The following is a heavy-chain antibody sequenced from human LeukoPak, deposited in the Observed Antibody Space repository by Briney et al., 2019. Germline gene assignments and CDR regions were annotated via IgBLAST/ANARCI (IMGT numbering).Heavy chain of an antibody. CDR1: GYSISSGYY. V-gene: IGHV4-38-2*01. CDR3: ARRPHYDYVWGSYRYGSYNWFDP. J-gene: IGHJ5*02. Sequence: PSETLSLTCAVSGYSISSGYYWGWIRQPPGKGLEWIGSIYHSGSTYYNPSLKSRVTISVDTSKNQFSLKLSSVTAADTAVYYCARRPHYDYVWGSYRYGSYNWFDPWGQGTLVTVSS. D-gene: IGHD3-16*02. CDR2: IYHSGST.